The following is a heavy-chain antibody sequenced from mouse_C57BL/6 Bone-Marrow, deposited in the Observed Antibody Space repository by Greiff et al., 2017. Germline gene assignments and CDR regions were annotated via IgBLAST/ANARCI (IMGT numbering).Heavy chain of an antibody. CDR3: AREVYYGSLYYFDY. CDR2: IDPSDSYT. D-gene: IGHD1-1*01. V-gene: IGHV1-69*01. CDR1: GYTFTSYW. J-gene: IGHJ2*01. Sequence: QVHVKQPGAELVMPGASVKLSCKASGYTFTSYWMHWVKQRPGQGLEWIGEIDPSDSYTNYNQKFKGKSTLTVDKSSSTAYMQLSSLTSEDSAVYYCAREVYYGSLYYFDYWGQGTTLTVSS.